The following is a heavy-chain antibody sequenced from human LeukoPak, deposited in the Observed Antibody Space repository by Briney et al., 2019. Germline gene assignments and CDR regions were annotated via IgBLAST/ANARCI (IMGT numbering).Heavy chain of an antibody. CDR3: AQMGGHCSGGSCYGAFDT. CDR2: ISYDGTSK. D-gene: IGHD2-15*01. V-gene: IGHV3-30*03. J-gene: IGHJ3*02. CDR1: GFTFSSYG. Sequence: PGRSLRLSCVASGFTFSSYGMHWVREAPGKGLEWVAVISYDGTSKYYADSVKGRVTISRDNSKNTLYRQMNSLRAEDTAVYYCAQMGGHCSGGSCYGAFDTWGQGTMVTVFS.